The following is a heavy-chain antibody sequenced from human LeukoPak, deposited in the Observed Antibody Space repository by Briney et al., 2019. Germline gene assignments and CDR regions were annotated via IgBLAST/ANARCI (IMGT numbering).Heavy chain of an antibody. CDR3: APTSALYYYFDY. V-gene: IGHV1-2*02. J-gene: IGHJ4*02. Sequence: ASVKVSCKASGYTFTVXYXXXXRXXXXQGXXXXGWINPXSGGTNYAQKFQGRVTMTRDPSISTAYMELIRLRSDDTAVYYCAPTSALYYYFDYWGQGTLVTVSS. CDR1: GYTFTVXY. D-gene: IGHD3-16*01. CDR2: INPXSGGT.